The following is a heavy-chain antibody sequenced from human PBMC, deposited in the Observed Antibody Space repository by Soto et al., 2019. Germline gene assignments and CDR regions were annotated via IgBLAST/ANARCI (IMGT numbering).Heavy chain of an antibody. Sequence: QVQLVPSGAEVKEPGASVRLSCTASGYTFSSFYMHWVRQAPAQGLEWMGIITPNGDSTTYAQKFQSRLTRTRDTSTSTLYMELVSLRSEDTAVYYCARITATGVKGLGYWGQGTLVTVSS. V-gene: IGHV1-46*01. CDR2: ITPNGDST. CDR3: ARITATGVKGLGY. J-gene: IGHJ4*02. CDR1: GYTFSSFY. D-gene: IGHD1-1*01.